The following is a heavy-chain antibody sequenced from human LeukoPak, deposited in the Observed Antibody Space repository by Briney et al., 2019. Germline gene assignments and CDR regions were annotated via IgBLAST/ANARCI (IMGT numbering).Heavy chain of an antibody. V-gene: IGHV3-21*01. CDR2: ISSSSSNI. CDR3: ARRSGSYYAFDY. D-gene: IGHD3-10*01. CDR1: GFTFSSYS. Sequence: AGSLRLSCATSGFTFSSYSMNWVRQAPGKGLEWVSFISSSSSNIYYADSVKGRFTISRDNAKNSLYLQMNSLRAEDTAVYYCARRSGSYYAFDYWGQGTLVTVSS. J-gene: IGHJ4*02.